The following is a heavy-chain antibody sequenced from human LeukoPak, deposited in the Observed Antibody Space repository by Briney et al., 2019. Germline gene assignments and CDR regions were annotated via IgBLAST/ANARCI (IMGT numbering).Heavy chain of an antibody. Sequence: ASVKVSCKASGYTFTGHYLHWVRQAPGQGLEWMGWINPNSGVTSYAQRFQGRVAVTRDTSIDTAYLKLSMLKSDDTAVYYCARGGRPAATIAAHPWGQGTLGTVSS. V-gene: IGHV1-2*02. CDR1: GYTFTGHY. CDR2: INPNSGVT. CDR3: ARGGRPAATIAAHP. D-gene: IGHD6-6*01. J-gene: IGHJ4*02.